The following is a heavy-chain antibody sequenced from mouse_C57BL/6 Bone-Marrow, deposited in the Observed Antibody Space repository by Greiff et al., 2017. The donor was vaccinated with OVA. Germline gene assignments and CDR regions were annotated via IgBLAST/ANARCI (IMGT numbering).Heavy chain of an antibody. Sequence: EVKLVESGGDLVKPGGSLKLSCAASGFTFSSYGMSWVRQTPDKRLEWVATISSGGSYTYYPDSVKGRFTISRDNAKNTLYLQMSSLKSEDTAMYYSARRGVVAPDYWGQGTTLTVSS. D-gene: IGHD1-1*01. CDR2: ISSGGSYT. CDR1: GFTFSSYG. CDR3: ARRGVVAPDY. V-gene: IGHV5-6*02. J-gene: IGHJ2*01.